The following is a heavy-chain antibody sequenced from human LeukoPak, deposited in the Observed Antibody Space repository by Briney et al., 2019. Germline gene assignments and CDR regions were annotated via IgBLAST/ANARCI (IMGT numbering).Heavy chain of an antibody. D-gene: IGHD1-26*01. CDR3: AKMEGATSYFDY. CDR1: GFTFSSYG. Sequence: GGSLRLSCAASGFTFSSYGMHWVRQAPGKGLEWVAFIRYDGSNKYYADSVKGGFTISRDNSKNTLYLQMNSLTAEDTAVYYCAKMEGATSYFDYWGQGTLVTVSS. J-gene: IGHJ4*02. V-gene: IGHV3-30*02. CDR2: IRYDGSNK.